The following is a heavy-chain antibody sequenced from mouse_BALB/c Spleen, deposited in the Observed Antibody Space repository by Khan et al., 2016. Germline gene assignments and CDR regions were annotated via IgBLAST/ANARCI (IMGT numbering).Heavy chain of an antibody. V-gene: IGHV8-12*01. CDR2: IYWDDDK. CDR3: ARRGSASYGYCDY. J-gene: IGHJ2*01. Sequence: QVTLKESGPGILQPSQTLSLTCSFSGFSLSTSGMGVSWIRQPSGKGLEWLAHIYWDDDKRYNPSLKSRLTISKDTSRDQVFIKITSVDTADTATYSCARRGSASYGYCDYWGQGTTLTVSS. D-gene: IGHD1-1*01. CDR1: GFSLSTSGMG.